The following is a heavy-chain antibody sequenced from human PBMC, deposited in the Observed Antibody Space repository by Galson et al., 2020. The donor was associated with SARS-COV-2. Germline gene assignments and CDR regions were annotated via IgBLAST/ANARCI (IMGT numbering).Heavy chain of an antibody. CDR3: ARTYYDDRGVYGHVDH. CDR2: IKQDGRDN. Sequence: GGSLRLTCAASGFTLSNYWMSWVRQAPGKGLEWVANIKQDGRDNYYVDSVKGRFTISRDNAENSLFLQMNSLRAEYTVLYFCARTYYDDRGVYGHVDHGGQGALVTVSS. J-gene: IGHJ4*02. V-gene: IGHV3-7*01. D-gene: IGHD3-22*01. CDR1: GFTLSNYW.